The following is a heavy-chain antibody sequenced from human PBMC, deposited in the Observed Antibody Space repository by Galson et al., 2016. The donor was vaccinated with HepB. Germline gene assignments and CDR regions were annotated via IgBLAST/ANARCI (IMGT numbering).Heavy chain of an antibody. CDR3: ARAKTATIDY. Sequence: SLRLSCAASGFTFSSYSMNWVRRAPGKGLEWVSYISSASSTKYYADSVKGRFTISRDNAKNSLYLQMNSLRDEDTAVYYCARAKTATIDYWGQGTLVTVSS. V-gene: IGHV3-48*02. D-gene: IGHD5-18*01. CDR1: GFTFSSYS. J-gene: IGHJ4*02. CDR2: ISSASSTK.